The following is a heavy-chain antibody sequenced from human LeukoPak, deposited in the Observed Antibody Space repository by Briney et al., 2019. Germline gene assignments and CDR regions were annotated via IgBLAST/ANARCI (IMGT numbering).Heavy chain of an antibody. D-gene: IGHD3-22*01. Sequence: SETLSLTCNVSGGSISSYYWSWIRQPAGKGLEWIGRIYSSGSTNYNPSLKTRLTMSVDTSGSQFSLRLTSMTAADTAVYYCAREDYYDSSGYYPLDFWGQGTLVTVSS. CDR1: GGSISSYY. J-gene: IGHJ4*02. V-gene: IGHV4-4*07. CDR2: IYSSGST. CDR3: AREDYYDSSGYYPLDF.